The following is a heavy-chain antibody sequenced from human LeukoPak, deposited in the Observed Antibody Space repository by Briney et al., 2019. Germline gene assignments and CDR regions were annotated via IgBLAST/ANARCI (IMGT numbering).Heavy chain of an antibody. J-gene: IGHJ4*02. D-gene: IGHD5-12*01. V-gene: IGHV3-23*01. CDR3: AKDRGYDYLY. CDR1: GFTFSNYA. Sequence: PGSSLRLSCAASGFTFSNYAMNWVRQAPGKGLEWVAEISGCSSRIYSADSVNGQFAISRDNPKTTLYLQMTRVRAEDTARYYCAKDRGYDYLYWGQRTLVT. CDR2: ISGCSSRI.